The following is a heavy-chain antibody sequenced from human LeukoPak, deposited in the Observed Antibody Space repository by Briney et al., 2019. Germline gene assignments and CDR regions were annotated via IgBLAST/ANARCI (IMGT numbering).Heavy chain of an antibody. D-gene: IGHD3-22*01. CDR1: GFTFDDYA. Sequence: GGSLRLSCAASGFTFDDYAMHWVRQAQGKGLEWFSCISWNSGSIGYADSVKGRFTISRDNAKNSLYLQMNSLRAEDTALYYCAKGKVYYDSSEHFDYWGQGTLVTVSS. V-gene: IGHV3-9*01. CDR2: ISWNSGSI. J-gene: IGHJ4*02. CDR3: AKGKVYYDSSEHFDY.